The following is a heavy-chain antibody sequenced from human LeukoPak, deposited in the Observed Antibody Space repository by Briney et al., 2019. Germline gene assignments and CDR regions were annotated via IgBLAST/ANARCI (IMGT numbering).Heavy chain of an antibody. CDR3: ARSPPCVVREYYFDY. Sequence: SETLSLTCTVSGGSISSGGYYWSWIRQHPGKGLEWIGYIYYSGSTYYNPSLKSRVTISVDTSKNQFSLKLSSVTAADTAVYYCARSPPCVVREYYFDYWGQGTLVTVSS. V-gene: IGHV4-31*03. J-gene: IGHJ4*02. CDR2: IYYSGST. D-gene: IGHD3-10*01. CDR1: GGSISSGGYY.